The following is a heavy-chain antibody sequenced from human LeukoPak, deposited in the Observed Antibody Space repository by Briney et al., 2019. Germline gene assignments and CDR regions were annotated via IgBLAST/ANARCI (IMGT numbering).Heavy chain of an antibody. Sequence: GASVKVSCKASVYTFTTWDVNCVREATGQGVKWRGWMGPNIGERGYAQNFQARITMPRTTSPSTAYMELRSLKSEDTAVYYCARAPSLLTNYRIDSWGQGTLVTVSS. J-gene: IGHJ4*02. CDR2: MGPNIGER. V-gene: IGHV1-8*01. CDR1: VYTFTTWD. D-gene: IGHD2-15*01. CDR3: ARAPSLLTNYRIDS.